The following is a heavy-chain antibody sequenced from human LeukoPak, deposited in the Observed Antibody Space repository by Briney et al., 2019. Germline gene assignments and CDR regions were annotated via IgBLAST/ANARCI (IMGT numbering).Heavy chain of an antibody. Sequence: SVKVSCKASGGTFSSYAISWVRQAPGQGLEWMGGIIPIFGTANYAQKFQGRVTITADESTSTAYMELSSLRSEDTAVYYCAREGYSYGFEVDWGQGTLVTVSS. J-gene: IGHJ4*02. CDR2: IIPIFGTA. V-gene: IGHV1-69*13. CDR1: GGTFSSYA. CDR3: AREGYSYGFEVD. D-gene: IGHD5-18*01.